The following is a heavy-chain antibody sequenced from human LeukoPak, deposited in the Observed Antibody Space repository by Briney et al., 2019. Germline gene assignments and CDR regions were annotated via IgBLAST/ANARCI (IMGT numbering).Heavy chain of an antibody. D-gene: IGHD5-12*01. CDR3: ARGGSGYALNWFDP. J-gene: IGHJ5*02. V-gene: IGHV4-59*01. CDR1: GGTIGGFY. Sequence: SETLSLTCTVSGGTIGGFYWNWIRQPPGKGLEWIGHISYSGSTNYNPSLKSRVTISVDTSKNQFSLKLSSVTAEDTAVYYCARGGSGYALNWFDPWGQGTLVTVSS. CDR2: ISYSGST.